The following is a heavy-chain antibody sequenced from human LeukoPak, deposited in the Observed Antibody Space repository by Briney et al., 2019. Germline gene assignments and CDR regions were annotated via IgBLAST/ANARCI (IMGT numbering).Heavy chain of an antibody. Sequence: ASVKVSCKASGYTFTSYYMHWVRQAPGQGLEWMGIINPSGGSTSYVQKFQGRVTMTRDTSTSTVYMELSSLRSEDTAVYYCARERVDIVVVPAATGFDPWGQGTLVTVSS. CDR2: INPSGGST. J-gene: IGHJ5*02. V-gene: IGHV1-46*01. CDR3: ARERVDIVVVPAATGFDP. D-gene: IGHD2-2*03. CDR1: GYTFTSYY.